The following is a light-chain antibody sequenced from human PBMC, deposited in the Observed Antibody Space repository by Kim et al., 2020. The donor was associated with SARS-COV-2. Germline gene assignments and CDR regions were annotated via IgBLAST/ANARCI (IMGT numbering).Light chain of an antibody. CDR1: QSISSN. CDR2: GAS. J-gene: IGKJ1*01. Sequence: PAEKAPPSSRASQSISSNFAWYQQHTGHAPTILIYGASTRATGSPARFCGRGSGTEFTLTISSLQSEDFAVYYCQQYNNWLSWTFGQGTKVDIK. V-gene: IGKV3-15*01. CDR3: QQYNNWLSWT.